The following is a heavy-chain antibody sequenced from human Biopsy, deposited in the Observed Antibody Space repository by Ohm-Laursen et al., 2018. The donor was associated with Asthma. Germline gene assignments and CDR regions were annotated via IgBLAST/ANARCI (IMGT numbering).Heavy chain of an antibody. CDR2: ISSSSSYI. J-gene: IGHJ6*02. D-gene: IGHD5-12*01. CDR3: VRDLGYHSERPYYAMDV. CDR1: GFTFSSYS. Sequence: SLRLSCTASGFTFSSYSMNWVRQAPGKGLEWVSSISSSSSYIYYADSVKGRFTISRDNAKNSLYLQINSLRAEDTAVYYCVRDLGYHSERPYYAMDVWGPGTTVTVSS. V-gene: IGHV3-21*01.